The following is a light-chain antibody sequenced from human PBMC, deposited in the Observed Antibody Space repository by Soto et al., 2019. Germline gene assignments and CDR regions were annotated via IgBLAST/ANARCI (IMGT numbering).Light chain of an antibody. Sequence: EIVLTQSPATLSLSPGERATLSCRASQSLSSSYVAWYQQKPGQAPRLLMYGASSRATGIPDRFSGSGSGTDFTLTIRRVEPEDFAVYYCQQFGSSVWTFGQGTKVVIK. J-gene: IGKJ1*01. V-gene: IGKV3-20*01. CDR2: GAS. CDR3: QQFGSSVWT. CDR1: QSLSSSY.